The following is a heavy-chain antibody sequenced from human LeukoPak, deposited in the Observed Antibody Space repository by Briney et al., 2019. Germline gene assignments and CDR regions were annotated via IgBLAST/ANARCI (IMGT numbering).Heavy chain of an antibody. V-gene: IGHV3-48*01. Sequence: GGSLRLSCAASGFTFSIYTMNWVRQAPGKGLEWISYISTNSGTIWYADSVKGRFSISRDNAKNSLFLHMNSLRAEDTAVYYCAKDLSYGWDYWGQGTLVTVSS. CDR2: ISTNSGTI. D-gene: IGHD5-18*01. CDR3: AKDLSYGWDY. J-gene: IGHJ4*02. CDR1: GFTFSIYT.